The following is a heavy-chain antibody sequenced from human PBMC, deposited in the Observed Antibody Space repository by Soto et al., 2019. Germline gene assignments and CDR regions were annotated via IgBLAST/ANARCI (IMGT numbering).Heavy chain of an antibody. D-gene: IGHD2-21*02. Sequence: SSETLSLTCAVYGGSFSGYYWSWIRQPPGKGLEWIGEINHSGSTNYNPSLKSRVTVSVDTSKNQFSLKLSSVTAADTAVYCARHPSDFWFDPWGQGTLVTVSS. V-gene: IGHV4-34*01. CDR2: INHSGST. CDR3: ARHPSDFWFDP. J-gene: IGHJ5*02. CDR1: GGSFSGYY.